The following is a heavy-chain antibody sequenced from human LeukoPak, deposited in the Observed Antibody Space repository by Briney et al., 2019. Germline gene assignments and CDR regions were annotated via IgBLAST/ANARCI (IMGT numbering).Heavy chain of an antibody. D-gene: IGHD5-12*01. CDR1: GFTFGDYA. Sequence: GGSLRLSCTASGFTFGDYAMTWVRQGPGKGLEWVGFIRSKAYGGTTDFAASVKGRFIISRDDSKSIAYLQMNSLKTEDTAVCYCTAYDPSDYYGMDVWGQGTTVTVS. CDR2: IRSKAYGGTT. V-gene: IGHV3-49*04. CDR3: TAYDPSDYYGMDV. J-gene: IGHJ6*02.